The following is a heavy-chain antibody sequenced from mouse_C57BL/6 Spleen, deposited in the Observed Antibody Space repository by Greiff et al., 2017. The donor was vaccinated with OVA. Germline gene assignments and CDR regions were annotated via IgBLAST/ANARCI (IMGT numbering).Heavy chain of an antibody. V-gene: IGHV1-54*01. J-gene: IGHJ2*01. D-gene: IGHD2-1*01. CDR1: GYAFTNYL. CDR3: ARRGGNYPFDY. CDR2: INPGSGGT. Sequence: QVQLQQPGAELVRPGTSVKVSCKASGYAFTNYLIEWVKQRPGQGLEWIGEINPGSGGTNYNEKFKGKATLTADKSSSTAYMQLSSLTSEDSAVYFCARRGGNYPFDYWGQGTTLTVSS.